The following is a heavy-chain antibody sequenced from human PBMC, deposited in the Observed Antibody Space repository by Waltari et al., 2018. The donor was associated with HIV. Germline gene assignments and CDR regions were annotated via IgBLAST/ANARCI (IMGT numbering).Heavy chain of an antibody. CDR2: IYSGGST. V-gene: IGHV3-66*01. CDR1: GFTVSNNF. CDR3: AREEAVTARGGIDV. J-gene: IGHJ3*01. Sequence: EVQLVDSGGGLVQPGGSLRLSCAASGFTVSNNFMSWVRQAPGTGLEWVSVIYSGGSTYYADSVKGRFTISRDNSKNTLYLQMNSLRVEDTAVYYCAREEAVTARGGIDVWGQGTMVTVSS. D-gene: IGHD3-10*01.